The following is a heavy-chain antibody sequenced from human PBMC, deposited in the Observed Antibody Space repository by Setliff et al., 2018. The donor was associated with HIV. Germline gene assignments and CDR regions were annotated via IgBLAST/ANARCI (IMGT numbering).Heavy chain of an antibody. J-gene: IGHJ4*02. V-gene: IGHV1-18*01. CDR2: ISAYNGNT. CDR3: ARDQIPRIVGATGFDY. Sequence: ASVKVSCKASGYTFTSYGISWVRQAPGQGLEWMGWISAYNGNTNYAQKLQGRVAMTTDTSTSTAYMELRSLRSDDTAVYYCARDQIPRIVGATGFDYWGQGTLVTVSS. D-gene: IGHD1-26*01. CDR1: GYTFTSYG.